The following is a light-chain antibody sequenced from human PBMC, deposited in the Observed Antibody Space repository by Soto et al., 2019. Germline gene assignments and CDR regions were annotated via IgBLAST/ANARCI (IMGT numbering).Light chain of an antibody. Sequence: DIVMTQSPDSLAVSLGERATINCKSSQSVLYISNNKNYLAWYQQKPGQPPKLLIYWASTRESGVPDRFSGSGSGTDFTLTISSLQAEDVAVYYCQQYYSTPPTFGGGTKVDIK. CDR1: QSVLYISNNKNY. CDR2: WAS. J-gene: IGKJ4*01. V-gene: IGKV4-1*01. CDR3: QQYYSTPPT.